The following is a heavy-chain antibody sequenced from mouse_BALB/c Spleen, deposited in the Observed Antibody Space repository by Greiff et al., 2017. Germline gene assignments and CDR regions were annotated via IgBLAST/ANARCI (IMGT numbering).Heavy chain of an antibody. Sequence: VQVVESGAELAKPGASVKMSCKASGYTFTSYWMHWVKQRPGQGLEWIGYINPSTGYTEYNQKFKDKATLTADKSSSTAYMQLSSLTSEDSAVYYCAIYGSSLAYWGQGTLVTVSA. J-gene: IGHJ3*01. CDR1: GYTFTSYW. CDR2: INPSTGYT. CDR3: AIYGSSLAY. V-gene: IGHV1-7*01. D-gene: IGHD1-1*01.